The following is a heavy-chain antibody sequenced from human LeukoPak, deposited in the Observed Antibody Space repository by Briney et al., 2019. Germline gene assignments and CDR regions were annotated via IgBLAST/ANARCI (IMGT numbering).Heavy chain of an antibody. Sequence: GGSLRLSCAASGFAFSSYWMHWVRQAPGKGLEWVASIGPTGSDRYHADSIKGRFTISRDNANNFLYLQMNSLRAEDTAVYYCATETNGRHYDYWGQGTLLTVSS. J-gene: IGHJ4*02. CDR1: GFAFSSYW. D-gene: IGHD1-14*01. V-gene: IGHV3-21*06. CDR3: ATETNGRHYDY. CDR2: IGPTGSDR.